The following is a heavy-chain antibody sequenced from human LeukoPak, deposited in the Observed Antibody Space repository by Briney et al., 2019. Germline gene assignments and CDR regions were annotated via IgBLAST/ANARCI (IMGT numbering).Heavy chain of an antibody. V-gene: IGHV3-21*01. CDR1: GFTFSSHS. CDR2: KRSSSRYI. J-gene: IGHJ5*02. CDR3: ARDKYYDSSGYLRDYWFDP. D-gene: IGHD3-22*01. Sequence: SGGSLRLSCAASGFTFSSHSMNWVRQAPGKGLEWVSSKRSSSRYIHYADSVKGRFIISRDNAKNSLYLQMNSLRAEDTAVYYCARDKYYDSSGYLRDYWFDPWGQGTLVTVSS.